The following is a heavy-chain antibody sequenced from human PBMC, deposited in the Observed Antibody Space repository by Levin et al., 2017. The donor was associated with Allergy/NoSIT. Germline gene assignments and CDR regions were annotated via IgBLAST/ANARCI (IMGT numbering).Heavy chain of an antibody. CDR3: ALGIAAAGTPQYYGYYYGMDV. J-gene: IGHJ6*02. CDR1: GGTFSSYT. D-gene: IGHD6-13*01. V-gene: IGHV1-69*02. Sequence: SVKVSCKASGGTFSSYTFSWVRQAPGQGLGWMGRVFPVLGITNYAQKFKGRVTITADESTSTAYMELSSLRSEDTAVYYCALGIAAAGTPQYYGYYYGMDVWGQGTTVIVSS. CDR2: VFPVLGIT.